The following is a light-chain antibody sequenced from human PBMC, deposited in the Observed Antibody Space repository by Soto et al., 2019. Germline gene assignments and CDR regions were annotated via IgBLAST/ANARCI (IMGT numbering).Light chain of an antibody. CDR1: QSISSW. CDR3: QQYNSYSRT. CDR2: KAY. J-gene: IGKJ1*01. Sequence: DIQMTQSPSTLSASVGDRVTITCRASQSISSWLAWYQQKPWKAPNLLIYKAYSLESGVPYRVSGSGSGTEFPLTISSLQPDEFATYYCQQYNSYSRTFGQGTKVEIK. V-gene: IGKV1-5*03.